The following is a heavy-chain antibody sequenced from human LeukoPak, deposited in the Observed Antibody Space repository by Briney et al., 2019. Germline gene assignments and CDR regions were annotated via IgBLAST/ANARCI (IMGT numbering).Heavy chain of an antibody. V-gene: IGHV4-34*01. D-gene: IGHD2-8*01. J-gene: IGHJ4*02. CDR3: ARGILVTVYAAFDY. CDR1: GGSFSGYY. CDR2: IIHSGST. Sequence: PSETLSLTCGVYGGSFSGYYWTWIRQSPGMGLEWIGEIIHSGSTNYNPSLTSRVTISVDTSKNQFSLELSSVTAADTAVYYCARGILVTVYAAFDYWGQGTLVTVSS.